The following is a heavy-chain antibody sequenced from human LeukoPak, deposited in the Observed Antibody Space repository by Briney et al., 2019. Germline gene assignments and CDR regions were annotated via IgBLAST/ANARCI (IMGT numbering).Heavy chain of an antibody. Sequence: PGGPLRLSCAASGFTFSSYAMSWVRQAPGQGLEWVSTIRGSGGDTYYADSVKGRFTISRDNSKNTLHLQMNSLRAEDTAVYYCAKKGPTMIPGNYFDYWGQGTLVTVSS. CDR3: AKKGPTMIPGNYFDY. J-gene: IGHJ4*02. V-gene: IGHV3-23*01. D-gene: IGHD3-22*01. CDR1: GFTFSSYA. CDR2: IRGSGGDT.